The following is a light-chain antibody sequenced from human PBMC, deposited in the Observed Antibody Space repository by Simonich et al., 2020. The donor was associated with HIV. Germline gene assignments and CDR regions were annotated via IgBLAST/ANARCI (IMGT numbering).Light chain of an antibody. V-gene: IGKV2-30*02. CDR3: MQGTLWWT. CDR1: QSLVHSEGNTY. J-gene: IGKJ1*01. Sequence: DIVMTQSPLSLPVTLGQPASISCRSSQSLVHSEGNTYLNWYHQRPGPSPRRLIYKVSNRDSGVPDRFSGSGSDTDFTLKISRVEAEDVGIYYCMQGTLWWTFGQGTKVEIK. CDR2: KVS.